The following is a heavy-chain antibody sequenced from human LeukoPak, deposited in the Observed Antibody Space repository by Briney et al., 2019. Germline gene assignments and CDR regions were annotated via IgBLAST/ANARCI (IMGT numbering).Heavy chain of an antibody. J-gene: IGHJ6*03. CDR3: PRDPQGVVPYYYYMDV. V-gene: IGHV1-18*01. CDR2: ISAYNGNT. Sequence: ASVRVSCKASGYTFTSYGISWVRQAPGQGLEWMGWISAYNGNTNYAQKLQGRVTMTTDTSTSTAYMELRSLRSDDTAVYYCPRDPQGVVPYYYYMDVWGKGTTVTVSS. CDR1: GYTFTSYG. D-gene: IGHD2-15*01.